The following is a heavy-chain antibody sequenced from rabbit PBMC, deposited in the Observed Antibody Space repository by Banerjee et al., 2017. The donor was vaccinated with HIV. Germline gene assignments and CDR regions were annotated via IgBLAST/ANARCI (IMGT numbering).Heavy chain of an antibody. CDR2: IYAGSSGST. CDR1: GFSFSSNA. V-gene: IGHV1S40*01. J-gene: IGHJ4*01. CDR3: ARDLAGVIGWNFDL. D-gene: IGHD4-1*01. Sequence: QSLEESGGDLVKPGAALTPTCTASGFSFSSNAMGWVRQAPGKGLEWIACIYAGSSGSTSYASWAKGRFTISKTSSTTVTLQMTSLTAADTATYFCARDLAGVIGWNFDLWGPGTLVTVS.